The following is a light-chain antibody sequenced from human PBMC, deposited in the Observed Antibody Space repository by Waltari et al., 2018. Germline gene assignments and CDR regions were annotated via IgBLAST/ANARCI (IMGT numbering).Light chain of an antibody. CDR2: SNN. Sequence: QSVLTQPPSASGTPGQRVTISCSGSSPNIGSNTVNWYQQLPGMAPKLLIYSNNQRPSGVPDRFSGSKSGTSASLAISGLQSEDEADYYCAAWDDSLNGLVFGGGTKLTVL. CDR3: AAWDDSLNGLV. J-gene: IGLJ2*01. V-gene: IGLV1-44*01. CDR1: SPNIGSNT.